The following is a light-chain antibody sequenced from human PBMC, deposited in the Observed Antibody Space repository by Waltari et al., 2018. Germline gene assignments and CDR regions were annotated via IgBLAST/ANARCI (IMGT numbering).Light chain of an antibody. CDR2: DAS. Sequence: EIEMTQSPATLSVSPGERATVSCRASQSVGNKLAWYQQKPGQAPRLLFYDASTRATGIPVRFSGSGSGKEFTLTISSLQSEDFAVYYCQQSNNWPYTFGQGTKLEIK. J-gene: IGKJ2*01. CDR3: QQSNNWPYT. CDR1: QSVGNK. V-gene: IGKV3-15*01.